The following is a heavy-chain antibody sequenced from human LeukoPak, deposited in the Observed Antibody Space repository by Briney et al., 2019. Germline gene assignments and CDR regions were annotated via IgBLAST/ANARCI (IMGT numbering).Heavy chain of an antibody. CDR3: ARESYGYAFYHYYMDV. CDR2: THSSGNT. V-gene: IGHV4-61*02. J-gene: IGHJ6*03. Sequence: SQTLSLTCTVSGGSISSGIYYWSWIRQPAGKGLEWIGRTHSSGNTNYNPSLESRVTVSVDMSRNKFSLKLSSVTAADTAVYYCARESYGYAFYHYYMDVWGKGTTVTVSS. D-gene: IGHD5-18*01. CDR1: GGSISSGIYY.